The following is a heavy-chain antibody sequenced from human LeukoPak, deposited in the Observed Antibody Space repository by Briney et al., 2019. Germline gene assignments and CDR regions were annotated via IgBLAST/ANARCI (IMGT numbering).Heavy chain of an antibody. CDR1: GGSISSYY. D-gene: IGHD3-10*01. Sequence: SETLSLTCTVSGGSISSYYWSWIRQPAGKGLEYLGRISSTGSTNYNPSLKSRVTMSVDTSKNQFSLKLSSVTAADTAVYYCASWRYVVRGASAFDIWGQGTMVTVSS. CDR3: ASWRYVVRGASAFDI. CDR2: ISSTGST. J-gene: IGHJ3*02. V-gene: IGHV4-4*07.